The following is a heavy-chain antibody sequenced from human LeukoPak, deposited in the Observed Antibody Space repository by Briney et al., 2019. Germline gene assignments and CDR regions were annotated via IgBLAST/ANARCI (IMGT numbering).Heavy chain of an antibody. CDR1: GGSISSGSYY. V-gene: IGHV4-39*07. CDR3: ARVSTVTYYYYYMDV. D-gene: IGHD4-17*01. CDR2: IYYSGST. J-gene: IGHJ6*03. Sequence: SQTLSLTCTVSGGSISSGSYYWGWIRQPPGKGLEWIGSIYYSGSTYYNPSLKSRVTISVDTSKNQFSLKLSSVTAADTAVYYCARVSTVTYYYYYMDVWGKGTTVTVSS.